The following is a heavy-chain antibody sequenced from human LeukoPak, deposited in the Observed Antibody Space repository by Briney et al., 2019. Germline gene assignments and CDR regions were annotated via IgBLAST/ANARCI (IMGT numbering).Heavy chain of an antibody. J-gene: IGHJ4*02. Sequence: SETLSLTCAVYGGSFSGYYWSWIRQPPGKGLEWIGEINHSGSTNYNPSLKSRVTISVDTSKNQFSLKLSSVTAADTAVYYCARVATLYYFDYWGQGTLVTVSS. V-gene: IGHV4-34*01. CDR3: ARVATLYYFDY. CDR1: GGSFSGYY. CDR2: INHSGST.